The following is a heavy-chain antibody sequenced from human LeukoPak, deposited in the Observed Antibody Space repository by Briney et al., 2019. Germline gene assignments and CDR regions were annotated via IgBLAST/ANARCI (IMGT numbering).Heavy chain of an antibody. V-gene: IGHV3-33*01. CDR3: ARERGDGSGSYYKPPFDY. J-gene: IGHJ4*02. CDR1: GFTFSRYG. D-gene: IGHD3-10*01. CDR2: ILLDGSKE. Sequence: GGSLRLSCVASGFTFSRYGMHWVRQAPGKGLEWVAVILLDGSKEFYTDSVKGRFTISRDNSKNTLYLQMNSLRAEDTAVYYCARERGDGSGSYYKPPFDYWGQGTLVTVSS.